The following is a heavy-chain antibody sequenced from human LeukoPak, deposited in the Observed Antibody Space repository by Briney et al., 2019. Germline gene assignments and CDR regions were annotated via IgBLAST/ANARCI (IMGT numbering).Heavy chain of an antibody. CDR2: INHSGSA. J-gene: IGHJ5*02. CDR1: GGSFSGYY. Sequence: SGTLSLTCAVYGGSFSGYYWSWIRQPPGKGLEWIGEINHSGSANYNPSLKSRVTISVDTSKNQFSLKLSSVTAADTAVYYCARGLRYCSSTSCLAWFDPWGQGTLVTVSS. CDR3: ARGLRYCSSTSCLAWFDP. V-gene: IGHV4-34*01. D-gene: IGHD2-2*01.